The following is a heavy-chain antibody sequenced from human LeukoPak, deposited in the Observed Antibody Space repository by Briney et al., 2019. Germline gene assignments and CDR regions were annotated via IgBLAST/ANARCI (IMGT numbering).Heavy chain of an antibody. V-gene: IGHV4-61*09. CDR1: GGSISSSSYY. CDR3: ARAKKRSGRSRNFYLDV. Sequence: PSETLSLTCTVSGGSISSSSYYWSWIRQPAGKGLEWIGHIYTSGTTTNSNPSLKSRVAISLDTSKNHFSLKLSSVTAADTAVYYCARAKKRSGRSRNFYLDVWGKGTTVTVSS. CDR2: IYTSGTTT. D-gene: IGHD1-26*01. J-gene: IGHJ6*03.